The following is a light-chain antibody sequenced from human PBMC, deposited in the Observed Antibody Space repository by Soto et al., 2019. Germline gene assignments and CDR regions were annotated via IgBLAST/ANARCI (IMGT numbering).Light chain of an antibody. CDR2: GAS. CDR1: QGISNY. J-gene: IGKJ2*01. Sequence: DIQMTQSPSAMSASVGARVTITCRASQGISNYLAWFQQKPGQGPKRLIYGASNLQSGVPPRFSGSGSETEFTLTISNLQPEDIATYYCLQHNAYPFTFGQGTKLEIK. V-gene: IGKV1-17*03. CDR3: LQHNAYPFT.